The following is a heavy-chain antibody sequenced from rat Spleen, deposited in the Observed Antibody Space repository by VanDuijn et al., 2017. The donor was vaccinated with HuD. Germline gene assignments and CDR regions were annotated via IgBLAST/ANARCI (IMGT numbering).Heavy chain of an antibody. J-gene: IGHJ1*01. CDR1: GFTFNNYW. Sequence: EVQLVESGGGLVQPGGSLKLSCVASGFTFNNYWMTWIRQVPGKGLEWVASITNASGRTYYPDSVKGRFTVSRDNAKNTLYLEMDSLRSEDTATYYCVRQGYLRDWHFDFWGPGTMVTVSS. CDR2: ITNASGRT. V-gene: IGHV5-31*01. CDR3: VRQGYLRDWHFDF. D-gene: IGHD1-2*01.